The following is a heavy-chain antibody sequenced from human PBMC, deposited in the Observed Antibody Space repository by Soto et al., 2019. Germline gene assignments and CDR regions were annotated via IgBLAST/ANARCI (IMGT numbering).Heavy chain of an antibody. J-gene: IGHJ5*02. CDR2: ISYDGSNK. V-gene: IGHV3-30-3*01. D-gene: IGHD5-12*01. Sequence: GGSLRLSCAASGFTFSSYAMHWVRQAPGKGLEWVAVISYDGSNKYYADSVKGRFTISRDNSKNTLYLQMNSLGAEDTAVYYCAREEGGYSGYDYLNPWGQGTLVTVSS. CDR3: AREEGGYSGYDYLNP. CDR1: GFTFSSYA.